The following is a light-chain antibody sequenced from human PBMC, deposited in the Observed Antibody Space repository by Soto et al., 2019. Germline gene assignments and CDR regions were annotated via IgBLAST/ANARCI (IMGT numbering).Light chain of an antibody. CDR3: QPYNNWPLT. J-gene: IGKJ4*01. Sequence: IVFRQSPSTLSLSHGERATLSCRASQSVSSYLAWYQQKPGQAPRLLIYDASNRATGIPARFSGSGSGTEFTLTISSLQSEDFAVYYCQPYNNWPLTFGGGTKVDIK. CDR2: DAS. CDR1: QSVSSY. V-gene: IGKV3-11*01.